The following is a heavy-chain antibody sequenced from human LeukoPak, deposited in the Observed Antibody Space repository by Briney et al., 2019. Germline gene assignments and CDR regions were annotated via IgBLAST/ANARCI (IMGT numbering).Heavy chain of an antibody. CDR2: INSDGSST. J-gene: IGHJ3*01. Sequence: PGGSLRLSCSGSGFTFSRYAVHWVRQAPGKGLVWVSRINSDGSSTTYADSVKGRFTISRDNAKNTLYLQMNSLRAEDTAVYSCARGPQALTSLYAFDVWGHGTMVTVSS. CDR3: ARGPQALTSLYAFDV. V-gene: IGHV3-74*01. CDR1: GFTFSRYA.